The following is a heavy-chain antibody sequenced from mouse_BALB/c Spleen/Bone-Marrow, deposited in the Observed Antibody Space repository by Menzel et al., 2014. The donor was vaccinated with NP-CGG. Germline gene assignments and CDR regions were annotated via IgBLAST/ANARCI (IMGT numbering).Heavy chain of an antibody. CDR2: IYACGSA. D-gene: IGHD2-14*01. Sequence: QVQLQQSGPGLVAPSQSLSISCTVSGFSLTSYGVHWVRQPPGKSLEWLGLIYACGSANYNSALMTSLSISTDNSKSQVFLKMNSLQTYDTAIYYCARVNRYEGYFDYWGQGTTLTVSS. J-gene: IGHJ2*01. CDR3: ARVNRYEGYFDY. CDR1: GFSLTSYG. V-gene: IGHV2-9*02.